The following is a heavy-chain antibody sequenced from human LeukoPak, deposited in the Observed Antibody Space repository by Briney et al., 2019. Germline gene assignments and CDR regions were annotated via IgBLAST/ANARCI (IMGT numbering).Heavy chain of an antibody. CDR1: GYTFTGYD. J-gene: IGHJ4*02. CDR2: ISAYNGNT. D-gene: IGHD3-16*01. Sequence: AASVKFSCKASGYTFTGYDMHWVRQAPGQGLEWMGWISAYNGNTNYAQKLQGRVTMTTDTSTTTAYMELRSLRSDDPAVYYCARQERWGPIDYWGQGTLVTVSS. V-gene: IGHV1-18*04. CDR3: ARQERWGPIDY.